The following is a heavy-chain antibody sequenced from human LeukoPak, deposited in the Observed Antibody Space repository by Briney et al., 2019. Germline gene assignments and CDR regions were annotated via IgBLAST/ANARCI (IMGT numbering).Heavy chain of an antibody. J-gene: IGHJ4*02. CDR3: ARVVGYNFFDY. CDR1: GYTFTSYA. D-gene: IGHD5-24*01. Sequence: ASVKVSCKASGYTFTSYAMHWVRQAPGQRLEWMGWINAGNGNTRYSQKFQGRVTITRDTSASTAYMELSSLRSEDTAVYYCARVVGYNFFDYWGQGTLVTVSS. V-gene: IGHV1-3*01. CDR2: INAGNGNT.